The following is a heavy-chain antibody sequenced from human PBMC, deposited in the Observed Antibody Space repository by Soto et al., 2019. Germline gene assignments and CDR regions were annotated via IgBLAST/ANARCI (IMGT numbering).Heavy chain of an antibody. CDR1: GYTFTSYG. J-gene: IGHJ4*02. CDR3: AHSSGWFALHS. CDR2: ISAYNGNT. Sequence: ASVKVSCKASGYTFTSYGISWVRQAPGQGLEWMGWISAYNGNTNYAQKLQGRVTITTDTSTSTAYMELNSLRSEDTAVYYCAHSSGWFALHSWGQGTPVTVSS. D-gene: IGHD6-19*01. V-gene: IGHV1-18*01.